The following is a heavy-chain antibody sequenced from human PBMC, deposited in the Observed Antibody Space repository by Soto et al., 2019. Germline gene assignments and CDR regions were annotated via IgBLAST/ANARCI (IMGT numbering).Heavy chain of an antibody. CDR2: IIPIFGTA. J-gene: IGHJ6*02. Sequence: ASVKVSCKASGGTFSSYAISWVRQAPGQGLEWMGGIIPIFGTANYAQKFQGRVTITADESTSTAYMELSSLRSEDTAVYYCARDPKEYSSSWYVGDYYYGMDVWGQGTTVTV. CDR3: ARDPKEYSSSWYVGDYYYGMDV. D-gene: IGHD6-13*01. CDR1: GGTFSSYA. V-gene: IGHV1-69*13.